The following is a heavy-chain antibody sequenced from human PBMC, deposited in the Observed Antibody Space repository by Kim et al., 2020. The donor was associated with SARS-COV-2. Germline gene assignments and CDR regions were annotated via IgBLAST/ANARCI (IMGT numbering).Heavy chain of an antibody. V-gene: IGHV3-48*02. J-gene: IGHJ4*02. CDR2: ISGTRTM. CDR3: TRGGAARPDY. CDR1: GFTFSNYG. D-gene: IGHD6-6*01. Sequence: GGSLRLSCAASGFTFSNYGMNWVRQAPGKGLEWVSYISGTRTMNYADSVNGRFTISRDNAKNSLYLQLNSLRNDDTAVYYCTRGGAARPDYWGQGALVIV.